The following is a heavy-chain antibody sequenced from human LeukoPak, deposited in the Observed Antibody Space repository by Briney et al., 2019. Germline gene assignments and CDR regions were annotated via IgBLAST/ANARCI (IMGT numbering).Heavy chain of an antibody. J-gene: IGHJ6*02. CDR2: IWYDGSNK. CDR1: GFTFNSYG. V-gene: IGHV3-33*01. D-gene: IGHD6-19*01. CDR3: ATAGIAVAGPRPDYYYGMDV. Sequence: PGKSLRLSCAASGFTFNSYGMHWVRQAPGKGLEWVAVIWYDGSNKYYADSVKGRFTISRDNSKNTLYLQMNSLRAEDTAVYYCATAGIAVAGPRPDYYYGMDVWGQGTTVTVSS.